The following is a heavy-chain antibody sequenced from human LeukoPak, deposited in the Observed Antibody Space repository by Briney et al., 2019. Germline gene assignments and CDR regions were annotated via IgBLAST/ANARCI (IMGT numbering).Heavy chain of an antibody. V-gene: IGHV4-59*11. CDR2: IYYSGST. CDR1: GGSISSHY. J-gene: IGHJ6*03. Sequence: SETLSLTCTVSGGSISSHYWSWIRQPPGKGLEWIGYIYYSGSTNYNPSLKSRVTISVDTSKNQFSLKLSSVTAADTAVYYCARGVINYGDYDYYYYYYMDVWGKGTTVTVSS. CDR3: ARGVINYGDYDYYYYYYMDV. D-gene: IGHD4-17*01.